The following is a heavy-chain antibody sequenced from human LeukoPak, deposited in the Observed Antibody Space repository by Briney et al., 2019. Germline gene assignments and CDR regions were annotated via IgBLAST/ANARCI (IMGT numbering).Heavy chain of an antibody. D-gene: IGHD3-3*01. V-gene: IGHV4-31*03. CDR1: GGSISSGAYC. Sequence: SQTLSLTCTVSGGSISSGAYCWSWIRQRPGKGLEWIGYMYYDGSTYSNPSLKSRLTISVDTSKNQFSLKLSSVTAADTAVYYCARGPYYDFWSGYPYMDVWGKGTTVTVSS. CDR2: MYYDGST. J-gene: IGHJ6*03. CDR3: ARGPYYDFWSGYPYMDV.